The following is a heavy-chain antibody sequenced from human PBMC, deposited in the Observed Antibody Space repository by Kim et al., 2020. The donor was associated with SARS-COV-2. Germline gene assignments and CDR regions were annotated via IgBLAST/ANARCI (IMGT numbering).Heavy chain of an antibody. CDR2: ISYDGSNK. J-gene: IGHJ4*02. V-gene: IGHV3-30*18. D-gene: IGHD3-9*01. Sequence: GGSLRLSCAASGFTFSSYGMHWVRQAPGKGLEWVAVISYDGSNKYYADSVKGRFTISRDNSKNTLYLQMNSLRAEDTAVYYCAKDLDYDILTGFRPSAFGYWGQGTLVTVSS. CDR1: GFTFSSYG. CDR3: AKDLDYDILTGFRPSAFGY.